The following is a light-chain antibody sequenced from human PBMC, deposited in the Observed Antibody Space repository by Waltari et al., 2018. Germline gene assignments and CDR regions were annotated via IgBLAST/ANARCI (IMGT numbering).Light chain of an antibody. J-gene: IGLJ3*02. CDR3: AVWDDSLSGRV. CDR1: SSNIGSNY. CDR2: RNN. Sequence: QSVLTQPPSASGTPGQRVTISCSGTSSNIGSNYVYWYHQLPGTAPKLLIYRNNQRASGVPDRFSGSKAGTSASLAISGLRSEDEADYYCAVWDDSLSGRVFGGGTKLTVL. V-gene: IGLV1-47*01.